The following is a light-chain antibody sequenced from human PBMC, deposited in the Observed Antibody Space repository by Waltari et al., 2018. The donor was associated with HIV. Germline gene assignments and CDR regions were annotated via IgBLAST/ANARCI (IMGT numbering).Light chain of an antibody. CDR1: DSNIGAGDD. J-gene: IGLJ2*01. CDR2: GNS. CDR3: QSYDVTLSGPLV. V-gene: IGLV1-40*01. Sequence: QSVLTQPPSVSGAPGQRVTISCTGSDSNIGAGDDAHWYQQLPGTAPKLLIYGNSNRPSGVPDRFSGSRSGTSASLAITGLQAEDEADYYCQSYDVTLSGPLVFGGGTKLTVL.